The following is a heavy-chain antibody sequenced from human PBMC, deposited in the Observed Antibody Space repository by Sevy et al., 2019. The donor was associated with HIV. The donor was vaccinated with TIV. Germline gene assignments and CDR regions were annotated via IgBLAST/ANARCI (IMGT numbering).Heavy chain of an antibody. CDR2: FGIAGDT. Sequence: GGSLRLSCAASGFTFSFYDMHWVRQATGKGLEWVSGFGIAGDTYYSGSVKGGFTISRDNATNSLYLQMNSMRAGDKAAYYCARKSTSYSHFDYWGQGTLVTVSS. V-gene: IGHV3-13*01. CDR1: GFTFSFYD. CDR3: ARKSTSYSHFDY. J-gene: IGHJ4*02. D-gene: IGHD1-26*01.